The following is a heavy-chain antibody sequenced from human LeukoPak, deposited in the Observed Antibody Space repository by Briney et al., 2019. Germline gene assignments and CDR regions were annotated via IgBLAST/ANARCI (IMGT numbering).Heavy chain of an antibody. Sequence: PSETLSLTCIVSGGSIRSYYWSWIRQPPGKGLEWVGYIFYSGTTDSNPSLKSRVTISVDTSKNQFSLKLSSVTAADTAVYYCARTYCSGGSCHFDYWGQGTLVTVSS. D-gene: IGHD2-15*01. CDR2: IFYSGTT. V-gene: IGHV4-59*08. J-gene: IGHJ4*02. CDR1: GGSIRSYY. CDR3: ARTYCSGGSCHFDY.